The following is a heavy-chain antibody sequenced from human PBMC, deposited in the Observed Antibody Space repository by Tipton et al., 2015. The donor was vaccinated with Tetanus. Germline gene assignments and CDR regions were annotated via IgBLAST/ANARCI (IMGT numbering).Heavy chain of an antibody. Sequence: TLSLTCTVPGGSVSSGSYYWSWIWQPPGKGLEWIGYFFYSGGTNYNPSLKSRVSMAVGTSKNQFSLQLRSVTAADTAVYYCARGDGYHYYYHIDVWGRGTTVTVSS. CDR3: ARGDGYHYYYHIDV. CDR2: FFYSGGT. V-gene: IGHV4-61*01. CDR1: GGSVSSGSYY. D-gene: IGHD1-26*01. J-gene: IGHJ6*04.